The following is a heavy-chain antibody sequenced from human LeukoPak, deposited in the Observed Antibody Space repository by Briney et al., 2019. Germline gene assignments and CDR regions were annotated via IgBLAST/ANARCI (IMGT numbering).Heavy chain of an antibody. CDR3: AKDSRWYSDDDY. CDR2: ISYDGSNK. Sequence: GRSLRLSCAASGFTFSSYGMHWVRQAPGKGLEWVAVISYDGSNKYYADSVKGRFTISRDNSKNTLYLQMNSLRAEDTAVYYCAKDSRWYSDDDYWGQGTLVTVS. D-gene: IGHD5-24*01. J-gene: IGHJ4*02. V-gene: IGHV3-30*18. CDR1: GFTFSSYG.